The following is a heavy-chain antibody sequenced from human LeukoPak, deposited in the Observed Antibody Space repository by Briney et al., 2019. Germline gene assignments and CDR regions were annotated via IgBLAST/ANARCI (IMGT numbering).Heavy chain of an antibody. CDR3: ARGGCSSTSCFGTPHYLGMDV. D-gene: IGHD2-2*01. V-gene: IGHV4-34*01. J-gene: IGHJ6*02. CDR1: GESFSGFY. Sequence: SETLSLTCTVYGESFSGFYWSWIRQPPGKGLEWIGEINHSGYTNYNPSLKSRVTMSLDTSKIQLSLKLSSVTAADTAVYYCARGGCSSTSCFGTPHYLGMDVWGQGTTVTVSS. CDR2: INHSGYT.